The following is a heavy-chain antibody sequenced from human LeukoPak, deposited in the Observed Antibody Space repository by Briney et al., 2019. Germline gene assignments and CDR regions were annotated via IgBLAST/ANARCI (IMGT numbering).Heavy chain of an antibody. CDR2: VYHTGAT. Sequence: PSETLSLTCGVSGYSISSGYFWVWIRQPPGKGLEWIGSVYHTGATYYNPSLRSPVTISVDTSKNQFPLELNSVTAADTAVYYCARDLGLTISANWFDPWGQRTLVTVSS. V-gene: IGHV4-38-2*02. CDR3: ARDLGLTISANWFDP. J-gene: IGHJ5*02. CDR1: GYSISSGYF. D-gene: IGHD3-3*01.